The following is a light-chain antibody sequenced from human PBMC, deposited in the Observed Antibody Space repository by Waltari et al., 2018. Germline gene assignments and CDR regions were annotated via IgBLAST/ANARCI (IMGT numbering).Light chain of an antibody. CDR1: QGINTY. V-gene: IGKV1-9*01. CDR2: AAS. CDR3: QQVKSYPLT. Sequence: IQLTQSPSSLSASVGDRVTITCRASQGINTYLAWYQQKPGKAPNLLIYAASTLQSGVPSRFNGSGSGTEFTLTISSLQPEDFVTYCCQQVKSYPLTFGGGTTVEIK. J-gene: IGKJ4*01.